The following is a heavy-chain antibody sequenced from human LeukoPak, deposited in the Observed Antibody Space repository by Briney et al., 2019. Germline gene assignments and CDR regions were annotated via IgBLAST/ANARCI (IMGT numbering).Heavy chain of an antibody. Sequence: GGSLRLSCAASGFTFSSYWMSWVRQAPGKGLEWVANIKKDGSEKYYVDSVKGRFTISRDNAKKSLYLQMNSLRAEDTAVYYCARDQNDSSGYPGGLDYWGQGTLVTVSS. CDR3: ARDQNDSSGYPGGLDY. CDR2: IKKDGSEK. J-gene: IGHJ4*02. CDR1: GFTFSSYW. D-gene: IGHD3-22*01. V-gene: IGHV3-7*01.